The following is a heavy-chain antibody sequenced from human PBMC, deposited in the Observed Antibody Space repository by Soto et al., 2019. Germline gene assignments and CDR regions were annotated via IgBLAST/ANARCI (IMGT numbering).Heavy chain of an antibody. CDR2: INHSGTT. Sequence: PSETXSLTCAVYGGSFSDYYWGWIRQPPGKGLEWIGEINHSGTTNYSPSLKSRVAISVDTSKKQFSLKLTSMTAADTAVYYCAREQPTMVRGPTYHYYMDVXTKGTTVTVSS. CDR3: AREQPTMVRGPTYHYYMDV. V-gene: IGHV4-34*01. J-gene: IGHJ6*03. CDR1: GGSFSDYY. D-gene: IGHD3-10*01.